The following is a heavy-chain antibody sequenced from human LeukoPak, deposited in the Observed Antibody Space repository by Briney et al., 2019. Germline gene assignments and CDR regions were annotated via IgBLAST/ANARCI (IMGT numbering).Heavy chain of an antibody. CDR3: ILCVKFRGVNTPYH. CDR1: GFTFCNAC. V-gene: IGHV3-15*01. D-gene: IGHD3-10*01. CDR2: IKSRSEDVTT. Sequence: KPGGSLRLSCSTSGFTFCNACMTWVPQAPGKGLEWVGRIKSRSEDVTTDYAAPVKGRFPISRDESKNTLYLQMNSLKIEDTAVYYCILCVKFRGVNTPYHGGQGTLVTVST. J-gene: IGHJ4*02.